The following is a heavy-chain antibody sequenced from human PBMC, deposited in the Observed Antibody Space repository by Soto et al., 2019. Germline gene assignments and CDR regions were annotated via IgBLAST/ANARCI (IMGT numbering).Heavy chain of an antibody. J-gene: IGHJ3*02. CDR1: GDSISTTTYY. CDR2: VYYSGST. CDR3: ASNKYYDFWSGVPDVAFDI. V-gene: IGHV4-39*02. D-gene: IGHD3-3*01. Sequence: SETLSLTCTVSGDSISTTTYYWAWIRQPPGKGLEWIGSVYYSGSTNYNPSLKSRVTISVDTSNNHFSLKLSSVTAADTAVYYCASNKYYDFWSGVPDVAFDIWGQGTMVTVSS.